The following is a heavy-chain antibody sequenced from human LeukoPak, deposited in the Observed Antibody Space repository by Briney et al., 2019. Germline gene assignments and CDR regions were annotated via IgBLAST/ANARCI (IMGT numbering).Heavy chain of an antibody. CDR3: ARDSIAVAGTDY. CDR2: ISSSSSYR. D-gene: IGHD6-19*01. Sequence: GGSLRLSCAASGFTFSSYSMNWVRQAPGKGLEWVSSISSSSSYRYYADSVKGRFTISRDNAKNALYLQMNSLRAEDTAVYYCARDSIAVAGTDYWGQGTLVTVSS. CDR1: GFTFSSYS. V-gene: IGHV3-21*01. J-gene: IGHJ4*02.